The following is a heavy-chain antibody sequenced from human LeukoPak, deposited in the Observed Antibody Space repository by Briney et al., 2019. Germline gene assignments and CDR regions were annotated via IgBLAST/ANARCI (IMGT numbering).Heavy chain of an antibody. CDR3: ARAHGYVWGSYRGLYYFDY. CDR1: GGSFSGYY. D-gene: IGHD3-16*02. Sequence: PSETLSLTCAVYGGSFSGYYWSWIRQPPGKGLEWIGEINHSGSTNYNPSLKSRVTISVDTSKNQFSLKLSSVTAADTAVYYCARAHGYVWGSYRGLYYFDYWGQGTLVTVSS. CDR2: INHSGST. V-gene: IGHV4-34*01. J-gene: IGHJ4*02.